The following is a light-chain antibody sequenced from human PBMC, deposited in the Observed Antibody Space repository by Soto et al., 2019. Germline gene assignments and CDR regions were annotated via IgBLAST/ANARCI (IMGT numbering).Light chain of an antibody. CDR1: ESPAKSDGNTY. Sequence: DVVMTQSPLSLSVTLRQSASISCRSSESPAKSDGNTYLNWFQQRPGQSPRRLIYKVSNRDSGVPDRISGSGSGTDFTLKVSREEADDVGLNYCMQGTHWPFTFGPGTRV. CDR3: MQGTHWPFT. J-gene: IGKJ3*01. V-gene: IGKV2-30*01. CDR2: KVS.